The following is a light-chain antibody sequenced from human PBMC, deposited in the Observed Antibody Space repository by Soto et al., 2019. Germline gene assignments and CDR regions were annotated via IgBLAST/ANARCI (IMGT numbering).Light chain of an antibody. V-gene: IGLV1-40*01. CDR1: SSNIGAGSD. J-gene: IGLJ1*01. CDR3: QSYDRGLRLAYV. CDR2: GNT. Sequence: QPVLTQPPSVSGAPGQKVTISCTGSSSNIGAGSDVHWYQQLPGTAPKLLIYGNTNRPSGVPDRFAGSKSGTSASLAITGLQAEDEADYYCQSYDRGLRLAYVFGTGTKLTVL.